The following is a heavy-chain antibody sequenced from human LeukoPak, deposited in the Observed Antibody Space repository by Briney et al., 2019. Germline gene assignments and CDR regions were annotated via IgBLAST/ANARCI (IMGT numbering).Heavy chain of an antibody. CDR2: IYYTGTT. CDR3: ARLRGNYFPDF. D-gene: IGHD2/OR15-2a*01. V-gene: IGHV4-59*01. J-gene: IGHJ4*02. Sequence: SETLSLTCTVSGGSMSGYYWTWIRQPPGKALVWIAYIYYTGTTNYNPSLESRVTISVDTSRNQFSLRLSSVAAADTAVYYCARLRGNYFPDFWGQGTLVTVSS. CDR1: GGSMSGYY.